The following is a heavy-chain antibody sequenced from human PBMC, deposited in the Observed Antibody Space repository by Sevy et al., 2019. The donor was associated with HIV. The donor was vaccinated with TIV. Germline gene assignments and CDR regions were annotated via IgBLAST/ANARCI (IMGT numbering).Heavy chain of an antibody. D-gene: IGHD2-21*01. CDR2: IGTLGDT. V-gene: IGHV3-13*01. Sequence: GGSLGLSCAGYGFSFSGSDMHWVRQPTGKGLEWISSIGTLGDTFYADSVKGRFTISRDNAKSSLYLEMSSLRAGDTALYYCVRGLQTHCDRTACPLDHWGQGTLVTVSS. CDR1: GFSFSGSD. CDR3: VRGLQTHCDRTACPLDH. J-gene: IGHJ5*02.